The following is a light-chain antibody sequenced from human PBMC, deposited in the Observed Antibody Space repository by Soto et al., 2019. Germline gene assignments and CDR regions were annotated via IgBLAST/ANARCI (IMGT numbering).Light chain of an antibody. V-gene: IGKV1-5*03. Sequence: DIQMTQSPSTLSASVGDRVTITCRASQRINNWLAWYQQKPGKAPTLLIYRTSSLESGVPSRFSGSGSGTEFTLTISSLQPDDFATYYCQQYDTYSWTFGQGTKVDVK. CDR2: RTS. CDR3: QQYDTYSWT. CDR1: QRINNW. J-gene: IGKJ1*01.